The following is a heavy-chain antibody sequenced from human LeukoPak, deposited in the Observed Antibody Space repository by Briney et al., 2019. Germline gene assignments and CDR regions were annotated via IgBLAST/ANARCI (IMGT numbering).Heavy chain of an antibody. J-gene: IGHJ4*02. CDR2: MNPNSDT. CDR1: GYTFTSYD. CDR3: ARYTAAADFDY. V-gene: IGHV1-8*03. D-gene: IGHD6-13*01. Sequence: GASVKVSCKASGYTFTSYDINWVRQATGQGLEWMGWMNPNSDTGYAQKFQGRVTITRNTSISTAYMELSSLRSEDTAVYYCARYTAAADFDYWGQGTLVTVSS.